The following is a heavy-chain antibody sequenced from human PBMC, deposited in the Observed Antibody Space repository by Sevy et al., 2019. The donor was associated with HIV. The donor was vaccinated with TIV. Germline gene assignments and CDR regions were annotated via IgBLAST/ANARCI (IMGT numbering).Heavy chain of an antibody. Sequence: GGSLRLSCAASGFTFSSYAMHWVRQAPGKGLEWVAVISYDGSNKYYADSVKGRFTISRDNSKNTLYLQMNSLRAEDTAVYYCARDGGYDSSGYYEGGWFDPWGQGTLVTVSS. CDR2: ISYDGSNK. J-gene: IGHJ5*02. D-gene: IGHD3-22*01. V-gene: IGHV3-30-3*01. CDR1: GFTFSSYA. CDR3: ARDGGYDSSGYYEGGWFDP.